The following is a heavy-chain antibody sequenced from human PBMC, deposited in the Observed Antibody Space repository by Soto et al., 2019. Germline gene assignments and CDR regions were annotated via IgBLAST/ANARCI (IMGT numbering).Heavy chain of an antibody. CDR1: GGSISSGGYY. CDR2: VYYSGST. D-gene: IGHD3-9*01. J-gene: IGHJ6*03. V-gene: IGHV4-30-4*08. CDR3: ARTVLGPDLLADSFVDYYYYMDV. Sequence: SETLSLTCTVSGGSISSGGYYWSWIRQHPGKGLEWIGYVYYSGSTCYNPSLKRRVTLSVDTSRSQFSLRLNSVTAADTAVYYCARTVLGPDLLADSFVDYYYYMDVWGQGTTITVSS.